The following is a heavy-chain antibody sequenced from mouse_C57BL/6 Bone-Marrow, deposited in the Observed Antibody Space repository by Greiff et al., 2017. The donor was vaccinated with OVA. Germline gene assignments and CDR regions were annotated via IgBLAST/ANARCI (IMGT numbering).Heavy chain of an antibody. V-gene: IGHV1-64*01. CDR3: APLDGYYEWFAY. Sequence: QVQLQQPGAELVKPGASVKLSCKASGYTFTSYWMHWVKQRPGQGLEWIGMIHPNSGSTNYNEKFKSKATLTVDKSSSTAYMQLSSLTSEDSAVYYCAPLDGYYEWFAYWGQGTLVTVSA. CDR1: GYTFTSYW. J-gene: IGHJ3*01. CDR2: IHPNSGST. D-gene: IGHD2-3*01.